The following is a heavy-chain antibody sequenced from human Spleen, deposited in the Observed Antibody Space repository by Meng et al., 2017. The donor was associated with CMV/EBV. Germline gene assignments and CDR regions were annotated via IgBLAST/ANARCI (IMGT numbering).Heavy chain of an antibody. V-gene: IGHV3-20*04. CDR3: ASTDSGSQPDY. CDR1: GFSFDDYG. D-gene: IGHD1-26*01. CDR2: INWNGGST. Sequence: GESLKISCAASGFSFDDYGMSWVRQAPGKGLEWVSGINWNGGSTGYADSVKGRFTISRDNAKNSLYLQMNSLRAEDTAVYYCASTDSGSQPDYWGQGTLVTVSS. J-gene: IGHJ4*02.